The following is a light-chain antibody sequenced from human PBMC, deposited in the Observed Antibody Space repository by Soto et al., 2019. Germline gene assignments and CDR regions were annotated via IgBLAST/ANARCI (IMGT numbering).Light chain of an antibody. Sequence: DIQMTQSPSTLSASVGDRVTITCRASQSISSWLAWYQQKPGKAPKLLIYKASSLESGLPSRFSGSGSGTEFTLTISSLQPDDFATYYCQHYNSYPLRTFGPGTKVDIK. V-gene: IGKV1-5*03. CDR3: QHYNSYPLRT. CDR1: QSISSW. J-gene: IGKJ3*01. CDR2: KAS.